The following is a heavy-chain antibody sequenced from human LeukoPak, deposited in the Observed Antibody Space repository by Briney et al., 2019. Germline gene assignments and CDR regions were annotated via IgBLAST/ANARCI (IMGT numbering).Heavy chain of an antibody. CDR2: NSGGT. CDR3: ARVAGYDSSGYLGAFDI. Sequence: NSGGTNYAQKFQGRVTMTRDTSISTAYMELSRLRSDDTAVYYCARVAGYDSSGYLGAFDIWGQGTMVTVSS. V-gene: IGHV1-2*02. J-gene: IGHJ3*02. D-gene: IGHD3-22*01.